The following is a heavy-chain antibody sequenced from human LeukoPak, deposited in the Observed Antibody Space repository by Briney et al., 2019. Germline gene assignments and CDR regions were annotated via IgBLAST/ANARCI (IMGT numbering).Heavy chain of an antibody. CDR2: INAGNGNT. V-gene: IGHV1-3*01. J-gene: IGHJ5*02. CDR3: ARGRGIVVVPAARPLFDP. CDR1: GYTFTSYA. D-gene: IGHD2-2*01. Sequence: PLASVKVSCTASGYTFTSYAMHWVRQAPGQRLEWMGWINAGNGNTKYSQKFQGRVAITRDTSASTAYMELSSLRSEDTAVYYCARGRGIVVVPAARPLFDPWGQGTLVTVSS.